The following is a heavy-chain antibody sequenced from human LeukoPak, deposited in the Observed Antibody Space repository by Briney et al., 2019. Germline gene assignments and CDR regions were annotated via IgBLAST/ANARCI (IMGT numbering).Heavy chain of an antibody. D-gene: IGHD3-10*01. J-gene: IGHJ4*01. CDR3: ARLLMVRGVIVLVY. Sequence: AASQKICNTCSGSCFSSYWICWLHPIGEKLLGRVWIISPGDYATCYRQSQDGLATITADTSITTAYLQWSSLKASDTAMYYCARLLMVRGVIVLVYWGQGTLVSVSS. CDR1: GSCFSSYW. V-gene: IGHV5-51*07. CDR2: ISPGDYAT.